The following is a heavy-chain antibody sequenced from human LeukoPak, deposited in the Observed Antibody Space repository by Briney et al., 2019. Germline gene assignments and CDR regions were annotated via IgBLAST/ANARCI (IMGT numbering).Heavy chain of an antibody. V-gene: IGHV3-23*01. J-gene: IGHJ4*02. CDR1: GFTFSSYA. CDR2: ISGSGGST. CDR3: AKAGGAIAVAGTEDY. Sequence: GRSLRLSCAASGFTFSSYAMSWVRQAPGKGLEWVSAISGSGGSTYYADSVKGRFTISRDNSKNTLYLQMNSLRAEDTAVYYCAKAGGAIAVAGTEDYWGQGTLVTVSS. D-gene: IGHD6-19*01.